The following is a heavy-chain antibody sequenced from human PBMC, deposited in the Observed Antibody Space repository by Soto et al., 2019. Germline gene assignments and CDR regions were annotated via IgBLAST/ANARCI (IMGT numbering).Heavy chain of an antibody. CDR2: ISFDGSNK. V-gene: IGHV3-30*18. CDR3: AKVISSTSTYYHYGMDV. CDR1: GFTFRGYG. Sequence: GGSLSLSCAASGFTFRGYGMHWVRQAPGKGLEWVALISFDGSNKYYAESVKGRFTISRDNSKNTVYLQMNSLRAEDTAVYYCAKVISSTSTYYHYGMDVWGQGTTVTVSS. D-gene: IGHD2-2*01. J-gene: IGHJ6*02.